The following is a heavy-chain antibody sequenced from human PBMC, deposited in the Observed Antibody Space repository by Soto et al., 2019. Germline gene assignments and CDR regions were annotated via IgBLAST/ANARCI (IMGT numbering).Heavy chain of an antibody. D-gene: IGHD1-20*01. CDR1: GFTFSSYA. CDR2: ISGSGGST. J-gene: IGHJ4*01. V-gene: IGHV3-23*01. Sequence: GGSLRLSYAASGFTFSSYAMSWVRQAPGKGLEWVSAISGSGGSTYYADSVKGRFTISRDNSKNTLYLQMNSLRAADTAVYYCAKTVRSISGLSFDCWGYGTLDTVSS. CDR3: AKTVRSISGLSFDC.